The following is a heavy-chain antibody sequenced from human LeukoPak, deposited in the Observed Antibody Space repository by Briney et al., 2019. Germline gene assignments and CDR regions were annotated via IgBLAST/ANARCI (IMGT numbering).Heavy chain of an antibody. J-gene: IGHJ4*02. Sequence: GGSLRLSCAASGFTFSSYWMHWVRQAPGKGLEWVSAISGSGGSTYYADSVKGRFTISRDNSKNTLYLQMNSLRAEDTAVYYCAKATNYYGSGSYLMDWGQGTLVTVSS. CDR1: GFTFSSYW. CDR3: AKATNYYGSGSYLMD. V-gene: IGHV3-23*01. CDR2: ISGSGGST. D-gene: IGHD3-10*01.